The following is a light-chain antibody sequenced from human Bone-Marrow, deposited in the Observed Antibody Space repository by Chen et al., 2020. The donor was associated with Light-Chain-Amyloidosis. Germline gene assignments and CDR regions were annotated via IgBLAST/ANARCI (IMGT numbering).Light chain of an antibody. CDR2: GAS. Sequence: EIVLTQSPGTLSLSPGERATLSCRASQSVSSSYLAWYQQKPCQAPRPLIYGASSRATGIPDRFSGSGSGTDFSLTISRLEPEDCAVYYCQQYDSSPPFTFGPGTKVDI. J-gene: IGKJ3*01. V-gene: IGKV3-20*01. CDR1: QSVSSSY. CDR3: QQYDSSPPFT.